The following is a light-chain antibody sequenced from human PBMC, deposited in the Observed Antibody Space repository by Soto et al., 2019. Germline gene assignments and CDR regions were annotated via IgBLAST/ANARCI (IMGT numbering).Light chain of an antibody. J-gene: IGKJ1*01. CDR2: KAS. CDR3: QYWDDYSWT. CDR1: QSITDW. V-gene: IGKV1-5*03. Sequence: DIQMTQSPSTQSASVGDRVTITCQASQSITDWLAWYQQKPGKAPKFLIYKASNLEGGVPSRFSGSGSGTEFTLTISSVQPDDFATYYCQYWDDYSWTFGQGTKVEIK.